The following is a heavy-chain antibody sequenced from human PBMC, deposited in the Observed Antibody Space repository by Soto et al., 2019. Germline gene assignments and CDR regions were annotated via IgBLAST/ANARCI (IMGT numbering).Heavy chain of an antibody. D-gene: IGHD3-22*01. CDR1: GFTFSSYA. CDR3: AKDRGGAMIVVVTNAFDI. J-gene: IGHJ3*02. V-gene: IGHV3-23*01. CDR2: ISGSGGST. Sequence: EVQLLESGGGLVQPGGSLRLSCTASGFTFSSYAMSWVRQAPGKGLEWVSAISGSGGSTYYADSVKGRFTISRDKSKNTLYLQMNSLRAEDTAVYYCAKDRGGAMIVVVTNAFDIWGQGTMVTVSS.